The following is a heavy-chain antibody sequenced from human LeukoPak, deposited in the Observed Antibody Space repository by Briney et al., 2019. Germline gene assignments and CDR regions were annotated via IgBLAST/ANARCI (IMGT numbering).Heavy chain of an antibody. J-gene: IGHJ4*02. CDR3: ARGHENYYDDSSGPVDY. CDR1: GFTFSSYS. CDR2: ISSSSTTI. D-gene: IGHD3-22*01. V-gene: IGHV3-48*01. Sequence: GGSLRLTCAASGFTFSSYSMNWVRQAPGKGLEWVSYISSSSTTIYYADSVKGRFTISRDNAKNSLYLQMNSLRAEDTAVYFCARGHENYYDDSSGPVDYWGQGTLVTVSS.